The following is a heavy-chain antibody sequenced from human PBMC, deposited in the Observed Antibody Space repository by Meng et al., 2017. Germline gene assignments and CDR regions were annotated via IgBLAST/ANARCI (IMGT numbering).Heavy chain of an antibody. CDR3: ARDEDISAAGKLFGDY. Sequence: QVQLVQSGAEGKKPGASVKFSCKPSGYNFPDYYIHWVRRAPGQGLEWMGRINPKSGDTHYAQKFQARVTMTGDTSISTAYMELSGLRSDDTAMYYCARDEDISAAGKLFGDYWGQGTLVTVSS. J-gene: IGHJ4*02. CDR2: INPKSGDT. CDR1: GYNFPDYY. D-gene: IGHD6-25*01. V-gene: IGHV1-2*06.